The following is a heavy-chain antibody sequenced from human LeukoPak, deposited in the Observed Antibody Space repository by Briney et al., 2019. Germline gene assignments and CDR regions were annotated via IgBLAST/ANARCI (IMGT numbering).Heavy chain of an antibody. CDR3: VRDNPSGYNSGWPLGH. CDR1: GFTYRSYG. D-gene: IGHD6-19*01. CDR2: IWHDGSNI. V-gene: IGHV3-33*01. Sequence: PGGSLRLSCAASGFTYRSYGMHSVRQAPGKGLEWVAVIWHDGSNINYGDSVKGRFTISRDNSKNMLFLQMNSLRAEDTALYYCVRDNPSGYNSGWPLGHWGQGTLVTVSS. J-gene: IGHJ4*02.